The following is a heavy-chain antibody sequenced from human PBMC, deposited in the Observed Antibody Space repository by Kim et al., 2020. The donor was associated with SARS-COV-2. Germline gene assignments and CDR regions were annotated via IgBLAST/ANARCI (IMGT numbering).Heavy chain of an antibody. J-gene: IGHJ6*02. Sequence: GGSLRLSCAASGFTFSSYGMHWVRQAPGKGLEWVAVISYDGSNKYYADSVKGRFTISRDNSKNTLYLQMNSLRAEDTAVYYCAKDQSMLSYYYYGMDVWGQGTTVTVSS. CDR2: ISYDGSNK. V-gene: IGHV3-30*18. CDR3: AKDQSMLSYYYYGMDV. D-gene: IGHD2-8*01. CDR1: GFTFSSYG.